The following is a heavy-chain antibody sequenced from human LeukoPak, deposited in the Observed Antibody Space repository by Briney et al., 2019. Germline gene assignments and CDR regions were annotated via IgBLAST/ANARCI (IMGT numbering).Heavy chain of an antibody. Sequence: GASVKVSCKASGYTFTSYGISWVRQAPGQGLEWMGWISAYNGNTNYAQKLQGRVTITTDTSTSTAHMELRSLRSDDTAVYYCARILKRRSSWFDPWGQGTLVTVSS. CDR3: ARILKRRSSWFDP. CDR2: ISAYNGNT. D-gene: IGHD3-10*01. CDR1: GYTFTSYG. J-gene: IGHJ5*02. V-gene: IGHV1-18*01.